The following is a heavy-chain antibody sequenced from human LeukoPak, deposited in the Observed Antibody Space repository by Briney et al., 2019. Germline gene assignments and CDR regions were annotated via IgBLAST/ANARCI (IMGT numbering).Heavy chain of an antibody. CDR1: GFTFSSYG. Sequence: GGSLRLSCAASGFTFSSYGMHWVRQAPGKGLEWVAFIRYDGSNKYYADSVKGRFTISRDNAKNSLYLQMNSLRAEDTAVYYCARVGSGVTTSGYYYYGMDVWGQGTTVTVSS. D-gene: IGHD4-17*01. CDR2: IRYDGSNK. V-gene: IGHV3-30*02. CDR3: ARVGSGVTTSGYYYYGMDV. J-gene: IGHJ6*02.